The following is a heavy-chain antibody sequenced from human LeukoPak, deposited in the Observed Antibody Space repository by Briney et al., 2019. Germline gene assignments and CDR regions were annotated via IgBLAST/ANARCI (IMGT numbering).Heavy chain of an antibody. D-gene: IGHD2-2*01. Sequence: SETLSLTCTVSGYSISSGYYWGWIRQPPGKGLEWIGSIYHSGSTYYNPSLKSRVTISVDTSKNQFSLKLSSVTAADTAVYYCARLTSNGATYFEYWGQGALVTVSS. V-gene: IGHV4-38-2*02. CDR2: IYHSGST. J-gene: IGHJ4*02. CDR1: GYSISSGYY. CDR3: ARLTSNGATYFEY.